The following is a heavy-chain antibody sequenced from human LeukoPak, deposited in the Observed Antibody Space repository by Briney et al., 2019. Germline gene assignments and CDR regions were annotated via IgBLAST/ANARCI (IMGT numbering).Heavy chain of an antibody. CDR2: IYYSGST. Sequence: SETLSLTSTVSGGSISSYYWSWIRQPPGKGLEWIGYIYYSGSTNYNPSLKSRVTISVDTSKNQFSLKLSSVTAADTAVYYCARDSGSGSYYYYYYMDVWGKGTTVTVSS. D-gene: IGHD1-26*01. J-gene: IGHJ6*03. V-gene: IGHV4-59*01. CDR3: ARDSGSGSYYYYYYMDV. CDR1: GGSISSYY.